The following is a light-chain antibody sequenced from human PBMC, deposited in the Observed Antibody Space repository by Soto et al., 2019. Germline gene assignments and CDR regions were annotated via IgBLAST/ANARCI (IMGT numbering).Light chain of an antibody. V-gene: IGLV2-8*01. CDR1: SSDVGGYNY. CDR2: EVN. J-gene: IGLJ1*01. CDR3: SSFAGTFFV. Sequence: QSVLTQPPSASGSPGQSVTISCTGTSSDVGGYNYVSWYQQHPGKVPKVLISEVNKRPSGVPDRFSGSKSGSTASLTVSGLQADDEADYYCSSFAGTFFVFGTGTKVTVL.